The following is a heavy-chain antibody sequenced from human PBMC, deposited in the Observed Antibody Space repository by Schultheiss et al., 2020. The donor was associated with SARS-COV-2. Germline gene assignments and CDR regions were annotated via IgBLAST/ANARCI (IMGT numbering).Heavy chain of an antibody. CDR3: TTETTVTTGGIVAFDI. CDR1: GFTFSSYA. V-gene: IGHV3-23*01. J-gene: IGHJ3*02. CDR2: IVGSGFDT. D-gene: IGHD4-17*01. Sequence: GGSLRLSCAASGFTFSSYAMSWVRQAPGKGLEWVSGIVGSGFDTYYADSVKGRFTISRDNSKNTLYLQMNSLKTEDTAVYYCTTETTVTTGGIVAFDIWGQGTMVTVSS.